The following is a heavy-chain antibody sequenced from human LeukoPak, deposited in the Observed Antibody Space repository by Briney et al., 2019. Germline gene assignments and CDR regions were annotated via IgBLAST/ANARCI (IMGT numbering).Heavy chain of an antibody. CDR2: IKSKTDGGTT. D-gene: IGHD3-22*01. J-gene: IGHJ4*02. CDR1: GFTFSNAW. V-gene: IGHV3-15*01. Sequence: GGSLRLSCAASGFTFSNAWMSWVRQAPGKGLEWVGRIKSKTDGGTTDCAAPVKGRFTISRDDSKNTLYVQMNSLKSEDTAVYYCTTVSSFFDSSGYRAPDYWGQGTLVTVSS. CDR3: TTVSSFFDSSGYRAPDY.